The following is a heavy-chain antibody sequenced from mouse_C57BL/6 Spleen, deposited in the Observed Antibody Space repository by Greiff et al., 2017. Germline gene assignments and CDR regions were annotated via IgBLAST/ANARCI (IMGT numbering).Heavy chain of an antibody. J-gene: IGHJ1*03. Sequence: EVNLVESGGGLVQPKGSLKLSCAASGFSFNTYAMNWVRPAPGKGLEWVARIRSKSNNYATYYADSVKDRFTISRDDSESMLYLQMNNLKTEDTAMYYCVRQGLGRWYFDVWGTGTTVTVSS. CDR3: VRQGLGRWYFDV. D-gene: IGHD4-1*01. CDR2: IRSKSNNYAT. CDR1: GFSFNTYA. V-gene: IGHV10-1*01.